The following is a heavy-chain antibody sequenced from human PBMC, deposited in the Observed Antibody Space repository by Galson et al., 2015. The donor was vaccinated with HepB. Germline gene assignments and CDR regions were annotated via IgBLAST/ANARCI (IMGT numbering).Heavy chain of an antibody. J-gene: IGHJ3*02. CDR1: GYTFTNYG. CDR3: ARGPGGSGWYPGDAFDI. D-gene: IGHD6-19*01. Sequence: SVKVSCKASGYTFTNYGISWVRQAPGQGLERMGWISAYNGNTNYAQKLQGRVTMTTDTSTSTAYMELRSLRSDDTAVYYCARGPGGSGWYPGDAFDIWGQGTMVTVSS. CDR2: ISAYNGNT. V-gene: IGHV1-18*01.